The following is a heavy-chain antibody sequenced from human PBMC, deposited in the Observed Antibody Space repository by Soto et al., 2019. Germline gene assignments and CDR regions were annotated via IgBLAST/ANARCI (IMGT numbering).Heavy chain of an antibody. D-gene: IGHD2-15*01. Sequence: GGSLRLSCAASGFTFDDYGMSWVRQAPGKGLEWVSGINWNGGSTGYADSVKGRFTISRDNAKNSLYLQMNSLRAEDTALYHCARDVGYCSGSGCYSEDVGMYYYYMDVWGKGTTVTVSS. CDR2: INWNGGST. V-gene: IGHV3-20*01. CDR1: GFTFDDYG. J-gene: IGHJ6*03. CDR3: ARDVGYCSGSGCYSEDVGMYYYYMDV.